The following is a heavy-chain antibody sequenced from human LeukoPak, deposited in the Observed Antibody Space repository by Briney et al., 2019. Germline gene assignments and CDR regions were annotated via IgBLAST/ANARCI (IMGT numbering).Heavy chain of an antibody. CDR2: IYYSGST. Sequence: SETLSLTCTVSGGSISSSSYYWGWIRQPPGKGLEWIGSIYYSGSTYYNPSLKSRVTISVDTSKNQFSLKLSSVTAADTAVYYCARGVIPAVHLDVWGKGTTVTVSS. CDR1: GGSISSSSYY. CDR3: ARGVIPAVHLDV. V-gene: IGHV4-39*07. J-gene: IGHJ6*04. D-gene: IGHD2-2*01.